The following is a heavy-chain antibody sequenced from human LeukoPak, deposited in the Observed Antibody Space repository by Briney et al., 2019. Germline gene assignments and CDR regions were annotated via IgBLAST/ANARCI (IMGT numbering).Heavy chain of an antibody. CDR2: INHSGST. J-gene: IGHJ4*02. Sequence: SETLSLTCAVYGRSFSGYYWSWLRHPPGKGLEWIGEINHSGSTNYNPSLKSRVTISVDTSKNQFSLKPSSVTATDTAVYYCARGRLGRGEYCSSTSCYTGSSWFDYWGQGTLVTVSS. CDR1: GRSFSGYY. D-gene: IGHD2-2*02. CDR3: ARGRLGRGEYCSSTSCYTGSSWFDY. V-gene: IGHV4-34*01.